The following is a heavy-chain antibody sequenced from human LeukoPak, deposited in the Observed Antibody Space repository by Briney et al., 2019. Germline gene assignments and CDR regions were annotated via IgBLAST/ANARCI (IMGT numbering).Heavy chain of an antibody. Sequence: SETLSLTCTVSGGSISSYYWSWIRQPAGKGLEWIGRIYTSGSTNYNPSLKSRVTMSVDTSKNQVSLKLSSVTAADTAVYYCARFITMVRGVASYNWFDPWGQGTLVTVSS. V-gene: IGHV4-4*07. CDR1: GGSISSYY. J-gene: IGHJ5*02. CDR2: IYTSGST. D-gene: IGHD3-10*01. CDR3: ARFITMVRGVASYNWFDP.